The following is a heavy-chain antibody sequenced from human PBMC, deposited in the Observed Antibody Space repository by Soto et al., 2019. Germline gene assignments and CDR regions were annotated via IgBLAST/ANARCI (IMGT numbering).Heavy chain of an antibody. Sequence: GGSLRLSCAASGFTVSSNYMSWVRQAPGKGLEWVSVIYSGGSTYYADSVKGRFTISRHNSKNTLYLQMNSLRAEDTAVYYCARDILGRGYSHYYYMDVWGKGTTVTVSS. V-gene: IGHV3-53*04. CDR3: ARDILGRGYSHYYYMDV. J-gene: IGHJ6*03. CDR1: GFTVSSNY. D-gene: IGHD5-12*01. CDR2: IYSGGST.